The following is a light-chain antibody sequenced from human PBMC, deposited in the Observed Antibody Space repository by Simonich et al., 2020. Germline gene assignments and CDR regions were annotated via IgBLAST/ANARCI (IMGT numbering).Light chain of an antibody. CDR3: QQYYSTPRT. CDR2: WAS. J-gene: IGKJ1*01. CDR1: QGVLSIPNNKNY. V-gene: IGKV4-1*01. Sequence: DIVMTQSPDSLAVSLGERATINCKSSQGVLSIPNNKNYLAWYQQKPGQPPKLLIYWASTRESGVPDRFSGSGSGTDFTLTISSLQAEDVAVYYCQQYYSTPRTFGQGTKVEIK.